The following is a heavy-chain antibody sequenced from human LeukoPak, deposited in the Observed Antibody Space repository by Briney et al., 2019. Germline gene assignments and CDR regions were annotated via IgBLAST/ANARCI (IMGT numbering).Heavy chain of an antibody. D-gene: IGHD3-10*01. CDR1: GYTFTNYG. J-gene: IGHJ6*04. Sequence: ASVKVSCKASGYTFTNYGISWVRQAPGQGLEWMGWISAYNGNTNYAQKLQGRVTMTTDTSTSTAYMELRSLRSDDTAVYYCARAYSGSGSYYEDFYGMDVWGKGTTVTVSS. CDR3: ARAYSGSGSYYEDFYGMDV. CDR2: ISAYNGNT. V-gene: IGHV1-18*04.